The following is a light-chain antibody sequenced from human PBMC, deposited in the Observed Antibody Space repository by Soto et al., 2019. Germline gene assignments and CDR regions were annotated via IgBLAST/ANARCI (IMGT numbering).Light chain of an antibody. CDR1: QSIDRY. CDR2: EAS. Sequence: EIVLTQSPATLSLSPGERATLSCRASQSIDRYLAWYQQKPGQAPRLLIYEASSRAAGIPARFSGTGSGTDFTLIISSLDPEDFAVYFCQQRSNWPQLTFGGGTKVEIK. J-gene: IGKJ4*01. CDR3: QQRSNWPQLT. V-gene: IGKV3-11*01.